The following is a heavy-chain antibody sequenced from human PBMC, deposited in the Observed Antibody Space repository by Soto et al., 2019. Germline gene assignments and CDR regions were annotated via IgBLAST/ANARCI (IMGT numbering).Heavy chain of an antibody. CDR1: GFTFSSYG. Sequence: SLRLSCAASGFTFSSYGMHWVRQAPGKGLEWVSALYSSDGTYYADSVKGRFSVSRDNSKNTFYLQLHSLRPEDTALYFCATWLQREHAFDIWGLGTMVTVSS. J-gene: IGHJ3*02. V-gene: IGHV3-53*01. CDR2: LYSSDGT. CDR3: ATWLQREHAFDI. D-gene: IGHD1-1*01.